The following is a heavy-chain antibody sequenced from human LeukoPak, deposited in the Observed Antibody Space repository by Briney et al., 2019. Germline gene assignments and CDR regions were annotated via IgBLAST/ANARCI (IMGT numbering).Heavy chain of an antibody. CDR1: GGSISSSSYY. CDR3: ARGYCSGGSCYWGLYYFDY. V-gene: IGHV4-39*01. D-gene: IGHD2-15*01. Sequence: SETLSLTCTVSGGSISSSSYYWGWIRQPPGKGLEWIGSIYYSGSTYYNPSLKSRVTISVDTSKNQFSLKLSSVTAADTAVYYCARGYCSGGSCYWGLYYFDYWGQGTLVTVSS. CDR2: IYYSGST. J-gene: IGHJ4*02.